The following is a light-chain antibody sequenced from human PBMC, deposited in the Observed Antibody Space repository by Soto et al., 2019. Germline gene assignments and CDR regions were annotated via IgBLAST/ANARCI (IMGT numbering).Light chain of an antibody. V-gene: IGKV1-27*01. CDR1: RDITDY. CDR2: AAS. J-gene: IGKJ1*01. CDR3: QNYNSAPWT. Sequence: DIQMTQSPSSLSASVGDRVTITCRASRDITDYLAWYQQKPGQVPQLLIYAASTLQSGVTSRFTASGSGTDLTLTITGLQPEDFATYYCQNYNSAPWTFGQWTKVEF.